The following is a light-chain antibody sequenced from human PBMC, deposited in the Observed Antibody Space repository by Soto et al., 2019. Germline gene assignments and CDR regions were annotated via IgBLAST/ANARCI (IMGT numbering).Light chain of an antibody. Sequence: EIVLTQSPGTLSLSPGERATLSCRASQSVSSSYLAWYQQKPGQAPRLLIYGASSRATCIPNRFSGSGSGTDFTLTISRLEPEDFAVYYCQQYGSPPWRTFGQGTKVEIK. CDR3: QQYGSPPWRT. V-gene: IGKV3-20*01. J-gene: IGKJ1*01. CDR2: GAS. CDR1: QSVSSSY.